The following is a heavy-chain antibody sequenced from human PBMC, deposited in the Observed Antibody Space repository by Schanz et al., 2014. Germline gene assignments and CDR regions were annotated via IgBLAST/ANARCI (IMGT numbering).Heavy chain of an antibody. D-gene: IGHD3-10*01. CDR3: ARGGYGSGSYREFDY. CDR1: GFTFSSYAM. Sequence: GSLRLSCAASGFTFSSYAMSWVRQPPGKGLEWIGEIYHSGNTNYNASLKSRVTISVDTSKSQFSLKLSSVTAADTAVYYCARGGYGSGSYREFDYWGQGTLVTVSS. CDR2: IYHSGNT. J-gene: IGHJ4*02. V-gene: IGHV4-4*02.